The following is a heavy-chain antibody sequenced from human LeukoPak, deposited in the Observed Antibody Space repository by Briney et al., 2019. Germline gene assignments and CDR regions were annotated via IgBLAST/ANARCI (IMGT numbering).Heavy chain of an antibody. CDR2: IYHSGST. V-gene: IGHV4-38-2*02. J-gene: IGHJ4*02. Sequence: SETLSLTCVVSGYSISSGYYWGWIRQPPGKGLEWIGSIYHSGSTYYNPSLKSRVTISVDTSKNQFSLRLSSVTAADTAVYYCARDPSANLVVIAPDYWGQGTLVTVSS. D-gene: IGHD2-21*01. CDR3: ARDPSANLVVIAPDY. CDR1: GYSISSGYY.